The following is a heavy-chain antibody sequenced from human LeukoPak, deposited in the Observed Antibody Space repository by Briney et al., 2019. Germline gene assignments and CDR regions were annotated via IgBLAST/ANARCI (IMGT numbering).Heavy chain of an antibody. CDR1: GFTFSSYE. CDR3: ARGGAGDSTRYYYYYYGMDV. CDR2: ISSSGSTI. Sequence: GGSLRLSCAASGFTFSSYEMNWVRQAPGKGLEWVSYISSSGSTIYYADSVKGRFTISRDNSKNTLYLQMNSLRAEDTAVYYCARGGAGDSTRYYYYYYGMDVWGQGTTVTVSS. D-gene: IGHD4-17*01. V-gene: IGHV3-48*03. J-gene: IGHJ6*02.